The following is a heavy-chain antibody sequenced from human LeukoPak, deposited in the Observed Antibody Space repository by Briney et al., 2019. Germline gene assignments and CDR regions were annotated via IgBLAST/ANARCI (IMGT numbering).Heavy chain of an antibody. J-gene: IGHJ4*02. V-gene: IGHV3-7*04. CDR3: TRVGYIDEGIDY. CDR1: GFTFSSYD. Sequence: PGGSLRLSCAASGFTFSSYDMHWVRQAPGKGLEWVANIKQDGSKKSYVDSVKGRFTISRDNAKNSLYLQMNSLRAEDTAIYYCTRVGYIDEGIDYWGQGTLVTVSS. D-gene: IGHD5-24*01. CDR2: IKQDGSKK.